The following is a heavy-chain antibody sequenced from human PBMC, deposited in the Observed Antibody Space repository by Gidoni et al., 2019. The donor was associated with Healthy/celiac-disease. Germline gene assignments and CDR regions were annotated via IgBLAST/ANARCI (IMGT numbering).Heavy chain of an antibody. D-gene: IGHD3-16*01. CDR2: IKQDGSEK. Sequence: EVQLVESGGGLVQPGGSLRLSCAASGFTFSSDWMSWVRQAPGKGLEWVANIKQDGSEKYYVDSVKGRFTISRDNAKNSLYLQMNSLRAEDTAVYYCAREIETWGPSKWRWLQSFNTINWYFDLWGRGTLVTVSS. J-gene: IGHJ2*01. V-gene: IGHV3-7*01. CDR3: AREIETWGPSKWRWLQSFNTINWYFDL. CDR1: GFTFSSDW.